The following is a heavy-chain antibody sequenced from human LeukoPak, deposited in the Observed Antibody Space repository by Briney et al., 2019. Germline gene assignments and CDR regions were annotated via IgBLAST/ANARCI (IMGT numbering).Heavy chain of an antibody. CDR2: IYKNAIT. V-gene: IGHV3-66*01. Sequence: GSLRLSCAASGFTVSSNYMTWVRQAPGKGLEWVSVIYKNAITYHADTVKGRFTISRDNAKNMLYLQMNSLRAEDTAVYYCARFIAAPYYFDYWGRGTLVTVSS. D-gene: IGHD6-13*01. J-gene: IGHJ4*02. CDR1: GFTVSSNY. CDR3: ARFIAAPYYFDY.